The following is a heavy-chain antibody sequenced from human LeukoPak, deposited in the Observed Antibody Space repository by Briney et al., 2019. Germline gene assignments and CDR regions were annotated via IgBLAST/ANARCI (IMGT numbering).Heavy chain of an antibody. CDR1: GFTFSSYA. Sequence: GGSLRLSCAASGFTFSSYAMSWVREAPGKGLEWVSAISGSGGSTYYADSVKGRFTISRDNPKNTLYLQMNSLRAEDTAVYYCAAYYYDSSGYYLDYWGQGTLVTVSS. J-gene: IGHJ4*02. CDR2: ISGSGGST. CDR3: AAYYYDSSGYYLDY. D-gene: IGHD3-22*01. V-gene: IGHV3-23*01.